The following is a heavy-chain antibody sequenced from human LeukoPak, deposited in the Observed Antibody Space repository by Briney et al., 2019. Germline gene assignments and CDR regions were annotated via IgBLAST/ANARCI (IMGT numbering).Heavy chain of an antibody. CDR1: GFTFSSYA. D-gene: IGHD6-19*01. V-gene: IGHV3-30-3*01. CDR2: ISYDGSNK. J-gene: IGHJ4*02. CDR3: AREIAVAEQDYFDY. Sequence: GRSLRLSCAASGFTFSSYAMHWVRQAPGKGLEWVAVISYDGSNKYYADSVKGRFTISRDNSKNTLYLQMNSLRAEDTAVYYCAREIAVAEQDYFDYWGQGTLVTVSS.